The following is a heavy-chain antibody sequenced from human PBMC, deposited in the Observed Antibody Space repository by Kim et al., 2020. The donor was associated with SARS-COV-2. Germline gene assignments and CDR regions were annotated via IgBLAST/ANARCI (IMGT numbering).Heavy chain of an antibody. CDR1: GYSFTGYY. CDR3: ARVYSTIENY. Sequence: ASVKVSCKASGYSFTGYYLHWVRQAPGQGLEWMGRINPDSGGTNYAQKFQGRVTMTRDTSISTAFMELTGLRSDDTAVYYCARVYSTIENYWGQGTLGNV. D-gene: IGHD3-3*01. V-gene: IGHV1-2*06. J-gene: IGHJ4*02. CDR2: INPDSGGT.